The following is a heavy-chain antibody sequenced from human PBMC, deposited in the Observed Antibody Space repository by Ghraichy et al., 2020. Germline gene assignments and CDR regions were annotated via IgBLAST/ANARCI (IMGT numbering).Heavy chain of an antibody. CDR2: IYYSGST. D-gene: IGHD2-2*01. Sequence: SQTLSLTCTVSGGSISSYYWSWIWQPQGKGLEWIGYIYYSGSTNYNTSLKSRVTISVDTSKNKFSLKLSSVTAADTAVYYCARAGGQLEYYYYYGMDVWGQGTTVTVSS. CDR3: ARAGGQLEYYYYYGMDV. V-gene: IGHV4-59*01. J-gene: IGHJ6*02. CDR1: GGSISSYY.